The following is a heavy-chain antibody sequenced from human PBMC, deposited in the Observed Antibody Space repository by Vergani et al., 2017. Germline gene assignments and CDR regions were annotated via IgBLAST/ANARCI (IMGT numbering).Heavy chain of an antibody. Sequence: EVQVVESGGGLVKPGGSLRLSCAAFGLIFSDHYMDWVRQAQGKGLEWVSTLRASDRRTHYADSVKGRFTISRDNSKNKLFLHMNSLRPEDTAVYYCAKVGRSEVAGTFGAFDIWGQGTMVTVSS. CDR1: GLIFSDHY. D-gene: IGHD6-19*01. CDR3: AKVGRSEVAGTFGAFDI. CDR2: LRASDRRT. V-gene: IGHV3-23*04. J-gene: IGHJ3*02.